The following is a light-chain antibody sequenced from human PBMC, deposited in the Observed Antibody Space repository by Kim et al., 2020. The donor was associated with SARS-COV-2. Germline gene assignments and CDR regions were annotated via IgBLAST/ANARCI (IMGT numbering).Light chain of an antibody. CDR1: SLRSYY. V-gene: IGLV3-19*01. CDR2: GKN. J-gene: IGLJ2*01. Sequence: SSELTQDPAVSVALGQTVRITCQGDSLRSYYATWYQQKPGQAPILVIYGKNNRPSGIPDRFSGSSSGNTASLTITGTQAGDEADYYCNSRDGNDKVVFGG. CDR3: NSRDGNDKVV.